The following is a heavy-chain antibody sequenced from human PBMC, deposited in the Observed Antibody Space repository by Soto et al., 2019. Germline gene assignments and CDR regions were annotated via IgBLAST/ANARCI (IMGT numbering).Heavy chain of an antibody. J-gene: IGHJ4*02. V-gene: IGHV1-69*01. D-gene: IGHD3-16*01. CDR2: ITPIFPTA. CDR1: GGSFNFA. CDR3: VFSGGRGSHIEY. Sequence: VQLVQSGTEVKKPGSSVKLSCKASGGSFNFAMSWVRQAPGQGLEWMGGITPIFPTAVEAPKFQGRVTITADGPTATVSIELTSLRSEDTAVYFCVFSGGRGSHIEYWGPGSLVIVSS.